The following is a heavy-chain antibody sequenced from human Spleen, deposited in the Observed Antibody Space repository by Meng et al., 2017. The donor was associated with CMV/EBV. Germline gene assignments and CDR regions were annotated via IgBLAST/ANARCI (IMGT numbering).Heavy chain of an antibody. D-gene: IGHD6-13*01. V-gene: IGHV1-2*02. CDR2: IHPKNGVT. Sequence: ASVKVSCKASGYTLTDYHLHWVRQAPGQGLEWMAWIHPKNGVTNYGQKFQGRVTLSRDTSISTAYMELRRLTSDDTAVYYCARGGQQLVRRYFDYWGQGTLVTVSS. CDR1: GYTLTDYH. J-gene: IGHJ4*02. CDR3: ARGGQQLVRRYFDY.